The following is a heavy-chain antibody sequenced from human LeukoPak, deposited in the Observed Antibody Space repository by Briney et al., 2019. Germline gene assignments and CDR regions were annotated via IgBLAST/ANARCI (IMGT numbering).Heavy chain of an antibody. CDR3: TRDGSGWSRDS. Sequence: AGGSLRLSCAGAGFTFSSYTMNWVRQAPGKGLEWVSSITSDTRYIFYADSVKGRFTISRDNAKNSLYLQMNSLRAEDTAVYYCTRDGSGWSRDSWGQGTLVTVSS. CDR2: ITSDTRYI. CDR1: GFTFSSYT. V-gene: IGHV3-21*01. D-gene: IGHD6-19*01. J-gene: IGHJ4*02.